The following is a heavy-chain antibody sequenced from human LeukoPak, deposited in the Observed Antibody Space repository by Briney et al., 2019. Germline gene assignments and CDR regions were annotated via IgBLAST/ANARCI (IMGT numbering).Heavy chain of an antibody. CDR2: IYTSGST. D-gene: IGHD6-13*01. J-gene: IGHJ5*02. CDR1: GGSISSYY. CDR3: ARDRSYSSSWYNWFDP. Sequence: SETLSLTCTVSGGSISSYYWSWIRQPAGKGLAWIGRIYTSGSTNYNPSLKSRVTMSVDTSKNQFSLKLSSVTAADTAVYYCARDRSYSSSWYNWFDPWGQGTLVTVSS. V-gene: IGHV4-4*07.